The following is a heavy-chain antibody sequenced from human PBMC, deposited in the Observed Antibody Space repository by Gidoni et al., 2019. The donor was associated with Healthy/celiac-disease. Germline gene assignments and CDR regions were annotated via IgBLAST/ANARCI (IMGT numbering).Heavy chain of an antibody. V-gene: IGHV3-30*18. Sequence: QVQLVESGGGVVQPGRSLRLSCAASGFTFSTYGMHWLRQAPGKGLEWVAVISYDGSNKYYADPVKGRFTISRDNSKNTLYLQMNSLRAEDRAVYYCAKETATTDLQLWPPRYYYYGMDVWGQGTTVTVSS. CDR1: GFTFSTYG. D-gene: IGHD5-18*01. CDR3: AKETATTDLQLWPPRYYYYGMDV. J-gene: IGHJ6*02. CDR2: ISYDGSNK.